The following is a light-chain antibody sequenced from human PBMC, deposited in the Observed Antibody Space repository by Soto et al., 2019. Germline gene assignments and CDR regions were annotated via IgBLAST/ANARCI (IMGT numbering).Light chain of an antibody. Sequence: DIQMTQSPSSLSASVGDRVTITCRARQCISNDLDWYQQKPWKVPKRLLYAASTLQSGVPSRFSGSGSGTEFTLTISSLQPEDVATYYCQTYNSAHHTFGQGTKVEIK. J-gene: IGKJ1*01. CDR2: AAS. V-gene: IGKV1-27*01. CDR1: QCISND. CDR3: QTYNSAHHT.